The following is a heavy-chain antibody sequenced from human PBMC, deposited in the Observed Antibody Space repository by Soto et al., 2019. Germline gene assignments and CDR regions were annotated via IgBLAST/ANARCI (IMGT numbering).Heavy chain of an antibody. J-gene: IGHJ3*01. D-gene: IGHD3-10*01. V-gene: IGHV4-59*01. CDR2: IYYSGST. CDR1: GGSISSDY. CDR3: ARRYGSAFDF. Sequence: KASETLSLTCTVSGGSISSDYRSWIRQPPGKGLEWIGYIYYSGSTNYNPSLKSRVTISVDTSKNQFSLKLSSVTAADTVVYYCARRYGSAFDFWGQGTMVTVSS.